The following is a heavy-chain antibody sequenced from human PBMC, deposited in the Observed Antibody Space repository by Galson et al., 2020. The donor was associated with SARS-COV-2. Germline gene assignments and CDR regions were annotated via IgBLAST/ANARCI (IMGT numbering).Heavy chain of an antibody. D-gene: IGHD1-1*01. CDR2: IWSDGSNK. Sequence: GGSLRLSCAVSGFTFKSYGMHWVRQAPGKGLEWVALIWSDGSNKYYADSVKGRFTVSRDNSKNTLYLQMTSLRAVDTAIYYCAKELIPYDTTGGLDNWGQGTLVTVSS. CDR1: GFTFKSYG. J-gene: IGHJ4*02. V-gene: IGHV3-33*06. CDR3: AKELIPYDTTGGLDN.